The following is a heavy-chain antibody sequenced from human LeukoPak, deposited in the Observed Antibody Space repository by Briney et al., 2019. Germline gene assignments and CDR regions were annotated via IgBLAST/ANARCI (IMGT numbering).Heavy chain of an antibody. CDR3: ARVAAAITPVDY. D-gene: IGHD2-2*02. V-gene: IGHV3-30-3*01. CDR1: GFTFSSYA. J-gene: IGHJ4*02. Sequence: PGGSLRLSCAASGFTFSSYAMHWVRQAPGKGLEWVAVISYDGSNKYYADSEKGRFTISRDNSKDTLYLQMNSLRAEDTAVYYCARVAAAITPVDYWGQGTLVTVSS. CDR2: ISYDGSNK.